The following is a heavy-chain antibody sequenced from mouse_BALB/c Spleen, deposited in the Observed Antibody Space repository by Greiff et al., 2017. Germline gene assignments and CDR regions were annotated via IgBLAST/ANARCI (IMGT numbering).Heavy chain of an antibody. Sequence: EVLLVESGGGLVQPGGSLRLSCATSGFTFTDYYMSWVRQPPGKALEWLGFIRNKANGYTTEYSASVKGRFTISRDNSPSILYLQMNTLRAEDSATYYCARDRGGYGNYEDAMDYWGQGTSVTVSS. D-gene: IGHD2-1*01. J-gene: IGHJ4*01. V-gene: IGHV7-3*02. CDR1: GFTFTDYY. CDR3: ARDRGGYGNYEDAMDY. CDR2: IRNKANGYTT.